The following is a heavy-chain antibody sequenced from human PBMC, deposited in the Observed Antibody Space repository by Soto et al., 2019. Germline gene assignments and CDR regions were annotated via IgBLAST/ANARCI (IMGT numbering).Heavy chain of an antibody. Sequence: SETLSLTCSVSGGSISAYYWSWVRQPPGKGLEWIGYIYYSGTTNYRPSLKSRVTISLDTSKSQFSLKLSSVTAADTAVYYCVARIQGYFYLDVWGKGTTATVS. V-gene: IGHV4-59*08. D-gene: IGHD6-6*01. J-gene: IGHJ6*03. CDR3: VARIQGYFYLDV. CDR2: IYYSGTT. CDR1: GGSISAYY.